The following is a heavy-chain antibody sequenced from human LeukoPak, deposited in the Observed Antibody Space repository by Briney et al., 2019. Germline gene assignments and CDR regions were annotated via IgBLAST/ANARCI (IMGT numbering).Heavy chain of an antibody. CDR3: ARGVREIRGPNWFDP. CDR2: IIPIFGTA. Sequence: GASVKVSCKASGGTFSSYAISWVRQAPGQGLEWMGGIIPIFGTANYAQKFQGRVTITTDESTSTAYMELSSLRPEDTAVYYCARGVREIRGPNWFDPWGQGTLVTVSS. CDR1: GGTFSSYA. V-gene: IGHV1-69*05. J-gene: IGHJ5*02. D-gene: IGHD1-26*01.